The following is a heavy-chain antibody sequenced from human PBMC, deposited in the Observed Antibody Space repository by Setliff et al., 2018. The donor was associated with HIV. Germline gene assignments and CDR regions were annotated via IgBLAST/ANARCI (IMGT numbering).Heavy chain of an antibody. J-gene: IGHJ4*02. CDR1: GYTFTSFG. CDR2: ISAYNGHT. D-gene: IGHD4-17*01. CDR3: ARTDYGGNSGGNYFDY. Sequence: GASVKVSCKASGYTFTSFGISWVRQAPGQGLEWMGRISAYNGHTNFAQKFQGRVTMTTDTATSTAYMEVRSLRSDDTAVYYCARTDYGGNSGGNYFDYWGQGSLVTVSS. V-gene: IGHV1-18*01.